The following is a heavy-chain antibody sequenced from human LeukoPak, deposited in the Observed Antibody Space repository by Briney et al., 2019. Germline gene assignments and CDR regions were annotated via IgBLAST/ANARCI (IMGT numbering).Heavy chain of an antibody. D-gene: IGHD6-13*01. CDR2: INHSGST. CDR1: GGSFSGYY. J-gene: IGHJ4*02. Sequence: SETLSLTCAVYGGSFSGYYWSWIRQPPGKGLEWVGEINHSGSTNYNPSLESRVTISVDTSKNQFSLKWSSVTPADTAVYYCARGGGSSWYNGGGQGRLVTVS. V-gene: IGHV4-34*01. CDR3: ARGGGSSWYNG.